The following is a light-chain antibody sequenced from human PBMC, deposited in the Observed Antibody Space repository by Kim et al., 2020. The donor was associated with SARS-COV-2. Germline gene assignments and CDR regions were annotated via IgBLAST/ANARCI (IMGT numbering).Light chain of an antibody. Sequence: DIQMTQSPSSLSASVGDGVTITCRASQGINRDLAWYQQRPGKVPKLLIYGASTLQSGVPSRFSGSGSGTDFTLTISSLQPEDVATYYCEKYNSAPCTFGQGTKVDIK. V-gene: IGKV1-27*01. J-gene: IGKJ1*01. CDR3: EKYNSAPCT. CDR2: GAS. CDR1: QGINRD.